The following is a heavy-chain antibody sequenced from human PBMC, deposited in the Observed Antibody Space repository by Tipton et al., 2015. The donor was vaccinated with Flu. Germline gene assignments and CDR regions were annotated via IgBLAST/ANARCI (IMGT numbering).Heavy chain of an antibody. D-gene: IGHD2-21*01. Sequence: TLSLTCAVFGGSIGRSNWWSWVRQPPGKGLEWIGEVYHTGSTNYNPSLKSRVTISLDKSNNHVSLRLNSVTAADTAVYYCAGSRATFTVVVTGMDVWGQGTTVPVSS. CDR3: AGSRATFTVVVTGMDV. V-gene: IGHV4-4*02. J-gene: IGHJ6*02. CDR2: VYHTGST. CDR1: GGSIGRSNW.